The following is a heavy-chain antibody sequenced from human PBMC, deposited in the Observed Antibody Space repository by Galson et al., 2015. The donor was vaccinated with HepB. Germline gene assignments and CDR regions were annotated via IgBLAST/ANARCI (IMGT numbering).Heavy chain of an antibody. CDR1: GFSLNTPEMC. D-gene: IGHD3-3*01. CDR3: ARVTYDVWSGSYTYFDS. J-gene: IGHJ4*02. V-gene: IGHV2-70*01. CDR2: IDWDDDK. Sequence: PALVKPTQTLTLTCTFSGFSLNTPEMCVSWIRQPPGKALEWLALIDWDDDKEYNSSLKTRVSISKDTSRDQVVLKMTNMDPVDTATYYCARVTYDVWSGSYTYFDSWGQGILVTVSS.